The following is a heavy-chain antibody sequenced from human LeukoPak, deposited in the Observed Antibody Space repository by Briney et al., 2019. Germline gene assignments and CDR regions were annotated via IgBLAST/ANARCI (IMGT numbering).Heavy chain of an antibody. CDR2: MYYSGRT. V-gene: IGHV4-59*01. D-gene: IGHD2-21*02. CDR1: GGSITSYY. J-gene: IGHJ5*02. CDR3: AGGPYCGGDCYPNWFDP. Sequence: SGTLSLTCTVSGGSITSYYWSWIRQPPGKGLEWIGYMYYSGRTKYNPSLKSRVTISVDTSKKQFSLKLSSVTAADTAVYYCAGGPYCGGDCYPNWFDPWGQGTLVTVSS.